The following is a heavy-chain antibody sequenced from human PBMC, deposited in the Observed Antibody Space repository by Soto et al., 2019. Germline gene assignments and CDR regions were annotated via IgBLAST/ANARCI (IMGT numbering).Heavy chain of an antibody. J-gene: IGHJ4*02. Sequence: QITLKESGPTLVKPTQTLTLTCTFSGFSLSTSGGGVAWIRQPPGKALEWLALIYWDGDKRYSPPLKSRLTITNSPSKNQVVLTMTNIDPVDTATYYCAHRDPYYWIDYWGQGTLVTVSS. V-gene: IGHV2-5*02. CDR3: AHRDPYYWIDY. CDR2: IYWDGDK. CDR1: GFSLSTSGGG. D-gene: IGHD3-10*01.